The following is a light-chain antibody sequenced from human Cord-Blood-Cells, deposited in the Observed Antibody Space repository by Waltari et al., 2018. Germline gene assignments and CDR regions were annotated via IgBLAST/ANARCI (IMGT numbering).Light chain of an antibody. CDR2: EVS. V-gene: IGLV2-23*02. CDR3: CSYAGSSTWVV. J-gene: IGLJ2*01. Sequence: QSALTQPASVSGSPGQSITISCTGTSSDVGSYNLVSWYQQHPGKAPKLMIYEVSKRPSGGSNRFSGPKSGNTASLTISGLQAEDEADYYCCSYAGSSTWVVFGGGTKLTVL. CDR1: SSDVGSYNL.